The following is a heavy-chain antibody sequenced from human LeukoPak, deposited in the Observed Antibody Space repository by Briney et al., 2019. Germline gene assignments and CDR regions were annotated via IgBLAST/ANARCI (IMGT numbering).Heavy chain of an antibody. CDR3: AREQTSITTFGMDV. D-gene: IGHD1-1*01. V-gene: IGHV3-74*01. CDR1: GFTFSSYE. Sequence: GGSLRLSCAASGFTFSSYEMNWVRQSPGEGLVWVSRINSDGSMTDYADSVKGRFTIPRDNAKSTLYLQMNSLRTEDTAVYYCAREQTSITTFGMDVWGKGTTVIVSS. J-gene: IGHJ6*04. CDR2: INSDGSMT.